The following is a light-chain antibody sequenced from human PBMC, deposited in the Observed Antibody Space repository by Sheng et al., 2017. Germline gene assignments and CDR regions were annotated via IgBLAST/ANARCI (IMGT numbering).Light chain of an antibody. CDR2: DAS. V-gene: IGKV1-8*01. Sequence: AIRLTQSPSSLSASTGDRVTLTCRASQGISSYLAWYQQELGKAPKLLIYDASTLQTGVPSRFSGSGSGTDFTLTISSLQSEDFATYYCQQYYSFPLTFGGGTNVEIK. J-gene: IGKJ4*01. CDR3: QQYYSFPLT. CDR1: QGISSY.